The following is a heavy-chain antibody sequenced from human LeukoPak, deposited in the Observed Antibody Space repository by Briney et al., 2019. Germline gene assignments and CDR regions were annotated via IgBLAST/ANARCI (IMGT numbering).Heavy chain of an antibody. V-gene: IGHV1-18*03. Sequence: ASVKVSCKDSGYTFTNYGISWVRQAPGQGLEWMGWISAYNGNTNYAQKLQGRVTMTTDTSTSTAYMELRSLRSDDMAVYYCVRDQSSSRPFDYWGQGTLVTVSS. CDR3: VRDQSSSRPFDY. CDR2: ISAYNGNT. J-gene: IGHJ4*02. D-gene: IGHD6-6*01. CDR1: GYTFTNYG.